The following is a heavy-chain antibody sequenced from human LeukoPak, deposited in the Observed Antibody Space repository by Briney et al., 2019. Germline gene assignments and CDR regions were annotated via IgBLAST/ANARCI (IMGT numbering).Heavy chain of an antibody. J-gene: IGHJ4*02. D-gene: IGHD5-18*01. CDR2: IRSKAYGGTT. Sequence: GGSLRLSCTASGFTFGDYAMSWFRQAPGKGLEWVGFIRSKAYGGTTEYAASVKGRFTISRDDSKSIAYLQMNSLKTEETAVYYCTRDHQLWSGREVFDYWGQGTLVTVSS. V-gene: IGHV3-49*03. CDR3: TRDHQLWSGREVFDY. CDR1: GFTFGDYA.